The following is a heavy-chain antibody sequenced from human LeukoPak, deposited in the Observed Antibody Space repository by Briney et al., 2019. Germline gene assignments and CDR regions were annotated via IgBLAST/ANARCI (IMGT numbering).Heavy chain of an antibody. CDR3: ARVYGAGYDFRGAFDI. CDR2: IYYSGST. Sequence: SETLSLTCTVSGGSISSSSYYWGWIRQPPGKGLEWIGSIYYSGSTYYNPSLKSRVTISVDTSKNQFSLKLSSVTAADTAVYYCARVYGAGYDFRGAFDIWGQGTMVTVSS. CDR1: GGSISSSSYY. J-gene: IGHJ3*02. V-gene: IGHV4-39*07. D-gene: IGHD5-12*01.